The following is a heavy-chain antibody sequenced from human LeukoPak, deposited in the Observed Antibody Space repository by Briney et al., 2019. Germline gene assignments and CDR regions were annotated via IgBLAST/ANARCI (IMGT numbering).Heavy chain of an antibody. Sequence: SETLSLTCAVSGGSISSSSYYWSWIRQPPGKGLEWIGYIYYSGSTNYNPSLKSRVTISVDTSKNQFSLKLSSVTAADTAVYYCARGGIYCSGGSCYQDKAPQYYMDVWGKGTTVTISS. D-gene: IGHD2-15*01. V-gene: IGHV4-61*01. CDR2: IYYSGST. CDR1: GGSISSSSYY. J-gene: IGHJ6*03. CDR3: ARGGIYCSGGSCYQDKAPQYYMDV.